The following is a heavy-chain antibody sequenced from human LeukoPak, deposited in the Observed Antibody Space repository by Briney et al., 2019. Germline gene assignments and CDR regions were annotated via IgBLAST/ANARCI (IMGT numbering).Heavy chain of an antibody. CDR2: ISGSGSST. D-gene: IGHD5-12*01. CDR3: AKDQHGYDKPIDY. CDR1: GFTFNIYA. Sequence: PGGSLRLSCAASGFTFNIYAMNWVRQASGKGLEWVSTISGSGSSTYYADSVKGRFTISRDNSKNTLYLQMNSLRADDTAVYFCAKDQHGYDKPIDYWGQGTLVTVSS. J-gene: IGHJ4*02. V-gene: IGHV3-23*01.